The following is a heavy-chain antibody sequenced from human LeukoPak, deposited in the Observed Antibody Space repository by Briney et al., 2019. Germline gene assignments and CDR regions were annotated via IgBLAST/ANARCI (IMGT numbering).Heavy chain of an antibody. Sequence: SGGSLRLSCAASAFTFRTYSVNWVRQAPGKGLEWVSSISSTSNYIYYADSVKGRFTISRDNAKNSLYLQMNSLRAEDTAVYYCARVIDSSGWFDAFDFWGQGTMVTVSS. CDR1: AFTFRTYS. CDR2: ISSTSNYI. CDR3: ARVIDSSGWFDAFDF. V-gene: IGHV3-21*01. D-gene: IGHD6-19*01. J-gene: IGHJ3*01.